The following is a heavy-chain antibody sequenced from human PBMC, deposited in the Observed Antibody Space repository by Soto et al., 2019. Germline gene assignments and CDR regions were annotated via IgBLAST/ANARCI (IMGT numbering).Heavy chain of an antibody. CDR1: GGTFSSYA. CDR2: IIPIFGKT. V-gene: IGHV1-69*05. Sequence: VKVSCKASGGTFSSYAISWVRQAPGQGLEWMGGIIPIFGKTNYAQKVQGRVTMTTDTSTSTAYMELRSLRSDDTAVYYCARDLGYSGYVARWPFDDWGQGTLVTGSS. J-gene: IGHJ4*02. CDR3: ARDLGYSGYVARWPFDD. D-gene: IGHD5-12*01.